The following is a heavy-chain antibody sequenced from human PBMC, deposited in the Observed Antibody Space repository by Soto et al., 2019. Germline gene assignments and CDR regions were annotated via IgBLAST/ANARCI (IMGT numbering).Heavy chain of an antibody. CDR1: GGSISSGGYY. D-gene: IGHD5-18*01. Sequence: QVQLQESGPGLVKPSQTLSLTCTVSGGSISSGGYYWSWIRQHPGKGLEWIGYIYYSGSTYYSPSLKSRVTISVDTSKNQFSLKLSSVTAADTAVYYCARSTLGLPYYFDYWGQGTLVTVSS. CDR3: ARSTLGLPYYFDY. J-gene: IGHJ4*02. CDR2: IYYSGST. V-gene: IGHV4-31*03.